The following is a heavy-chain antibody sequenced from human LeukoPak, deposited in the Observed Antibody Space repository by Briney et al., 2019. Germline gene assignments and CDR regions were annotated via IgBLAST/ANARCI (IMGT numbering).Heavy chain of an antibody. CDR3: ARHHYDSWSGYYVGSYYFDY. J-gene: IGHJ4*02. CDR1: GGSISSYY. Sequence: ASETLSLTCTVSGGSISSYYWSWIRQPPGKGLEWIGYIYYSGSTNYNPSLKSRVTISVDTSKNQFSLKLSSVTAADTAVYYCARHHYDSWSGYYVGSYYFDYWGQGTLVTVSS. V-gene: IGHV4-59*08. CDR2: IYYSGST. D-gene: IGHD3-3*01.